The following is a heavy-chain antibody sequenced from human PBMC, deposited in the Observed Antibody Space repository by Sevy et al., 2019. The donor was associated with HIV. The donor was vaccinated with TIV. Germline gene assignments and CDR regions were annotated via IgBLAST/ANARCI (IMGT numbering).Heavy chain of an antibody. D-gene: IGHD2-2*01. CDR3: AREGVVPAAMGSWFDP. V-gene: IGHV3-48*01. J-gene: IGHJ5*02. CDR1: GFTFSSYS. Sequence: GGSLRLSCAASGFTFSSYSMNWVRQAPGKGLEWVSYISSSSSTIYYADSVKGRFTISRDNAKNSLYLQMNSLRAEDTAVYYCAREGVVPAAMGSWFDPWGQGTLVTVSS. CDR2: ISSSSSTI.